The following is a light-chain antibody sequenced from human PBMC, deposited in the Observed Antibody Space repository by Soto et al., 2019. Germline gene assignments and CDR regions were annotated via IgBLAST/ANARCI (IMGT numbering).Light chain of an antibody. J-gene: IGKJ1*01. Sequence: EIVMTQSPATLSVSPGERATLSCRASQSVSSNLAWYQQKPGQAPRLLIYGASTRATGIPARFSGSGSGTEFTLTISRLQSEDFAVYYCQKYNNWPRTFGQGTKVDIK. CDR1: QSVSSN. CDR3: QKYNNWPRT. CDR2: GAS. V-gene: IGKV3-15*01.